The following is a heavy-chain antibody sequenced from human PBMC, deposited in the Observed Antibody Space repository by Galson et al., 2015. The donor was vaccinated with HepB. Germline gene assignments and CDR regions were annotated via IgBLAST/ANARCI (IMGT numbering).Heavy chain of an antibody. D-gene: IGHD2-2*01. V-gene: IGHV1-69*13. Sequence: SVKVSCKASGGTFSSYAISWVRQAPGQGLEWMGGIIPIFGTANYAQKFQGRVTVTADESTSTAYMELSSLRSEDTAVYYCARDGVVVPAATSDWYYGMDVWGQGTTVTVSS. J-gene: IGHJ6*02. CDR2: IIPIFGTA. CDR1: GGTFSSYA. CDR3: ARDGVVVPAATSDWYYGMDV.